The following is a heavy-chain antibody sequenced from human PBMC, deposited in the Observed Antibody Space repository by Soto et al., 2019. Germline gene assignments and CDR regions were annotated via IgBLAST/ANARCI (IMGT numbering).Heavy chain of an antibody. V-gene: IGHV1-8*01. CDR2: MQPSTGRT. Sequence: QVQLVQSGAEVREPGASVKVSCNASGYSFTSLDINWVRQTAGQGLEWMGWMQPSTGRTGYAQKFQGRVTMTRDTSINPAYMELTTLTSDDTAFYSGARGVSAGVDYRGQGTLVTVSS. D-gene: IGHD1-26*01. CDR1: GYSFTSLD. CDR3: ARGVSAGVDY. J-gene: IGHJ4*02.